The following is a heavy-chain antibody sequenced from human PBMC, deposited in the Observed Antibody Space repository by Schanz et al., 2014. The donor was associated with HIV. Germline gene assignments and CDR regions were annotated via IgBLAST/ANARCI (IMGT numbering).Heavy chain of an antibody. CDR3: YGDESGY. J-gene: IGHJ4*02. D-gene: IGHD4-17*01. Sequence: QVQLVESGGGVVQPGRSLRLSCAASGFTFSSYAMHWVRQAPGKGLEWVAVISYDGSNQYYADSVKGRFTISRDKSKNTLYLQMNSLRPDDTGVYYCYGDESGYWGQGTLVTVSS. CDR2: ISYDGSNQ. V-gene: IGHV3-30-3*01. CDR1: GFTFSSYA.